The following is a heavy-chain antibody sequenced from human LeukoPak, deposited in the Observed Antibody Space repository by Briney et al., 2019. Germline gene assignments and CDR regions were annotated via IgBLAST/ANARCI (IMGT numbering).Heavy chain of an antibody. J-gene: IGHJ6*02. D-gene: IGHD2-15*01. Sequence: ASVKVSCKASGYTFTGYYMHWVRQAPGQGLEWMGWINPNSGGTNYAQKFQGWVTMTRDTSISTAYMELSRLRSDDTAVYYCARDSRYCSGGSCSNEPYYYYGMDVWGQGTTVTVSS. V-gene: IGHV1-2*04. CDR3: ARDSRYCSGGSCSNEPYYYYGMDV. CDR1: GYTFTGYY. CDR2: INPNSGGT.